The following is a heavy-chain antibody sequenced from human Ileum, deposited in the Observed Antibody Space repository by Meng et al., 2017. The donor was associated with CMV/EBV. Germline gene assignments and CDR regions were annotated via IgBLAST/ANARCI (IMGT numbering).Heavy chain of an antibody. CDR2: IKNKVGGGTP. D-gene: IGHD3-16*01. V-gene: IGHV3-15*01. CDR1: GGSFSGYY. Sequence: GGSLRLSCAVHGGSFSGYYWSWIRQPPGKGLEWIGRIKNKVGGGTPDYAAPVKGRFTISKDDSKNTLYLQMDTLTTEDTALYYCTTDGGFYWGQGTLVTVSS. CDR3: TTDGGFY. J-gene: IGHJ4*02.